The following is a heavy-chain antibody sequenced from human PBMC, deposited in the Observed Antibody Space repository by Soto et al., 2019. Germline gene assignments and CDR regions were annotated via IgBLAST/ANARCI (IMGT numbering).Heavy chain of an antibody. V-gene: IGHV3-53*01. CDR2: IYSGDTT. Sequence: EVQLVESGGGLIQPGGSLRLSCAASGFTVSTNYMSWVRQAPGKGLEWVSVIYSGDTTYYADSVKGRFTLSRDNSKNTLYLQMNSLRAEDTAVDYCATVATGYFDCWGQGTLVTVSS. J-gene: IGHJ4*02. D-gene: IGHD1-1*01. CDR1: GFTVSTNY. CDR3: ATVATGYFDC.